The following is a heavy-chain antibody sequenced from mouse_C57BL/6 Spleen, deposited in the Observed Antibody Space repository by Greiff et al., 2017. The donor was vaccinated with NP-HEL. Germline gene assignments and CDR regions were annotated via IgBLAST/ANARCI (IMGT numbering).Heavy chain of an antibody. V-gene: IGHV2-5*01. CDR3: AKNPLTTVRYFDV. CDR1: GFSLTSYG. D-gene: IGHD1-1*01. J-gene: IGHJ1*03. Sequence: QVQQQSGPGLVQPSQSLSITCTVSGFSLTSYGVHWVRQSPGKGLEWLGVIWRGGSTDYNAAFMSRLSITKDNSKSQVFFKMNSLQADDTAIYYCAKNPLTTVRYFDVWGTGTTVTVSS. CDR2: IWRGGST.